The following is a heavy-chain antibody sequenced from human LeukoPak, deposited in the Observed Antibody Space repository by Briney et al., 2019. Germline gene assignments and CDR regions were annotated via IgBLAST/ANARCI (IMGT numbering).Heavy chain of an antibody. J-gene: IGHJ4*02. V-gene: IGHV3-48*02. Sequence: GGSLRHSCADSRFTFSSYSMNWVRQTPGKGLEWVPYISSDSTTIYYADSVKGRFTISRDNAKNSLYLQMNSLRDEDTAVYYCGRGRAYWGQGTLVSVSS. CDR1: RFTFSSYS. CDR3: GRGRAY. CDR2: ISSDSTTI.